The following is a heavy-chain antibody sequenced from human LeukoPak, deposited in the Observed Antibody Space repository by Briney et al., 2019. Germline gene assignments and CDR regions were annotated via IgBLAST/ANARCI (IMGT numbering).Heavy chain of an antibody. CDR3: ARVGRGPGYCSGGSCYYYYGMDV. D-gene: IGHD2-15*01. V-gene: IGHV4-34*01. CDR1: GGSFSGYY. Sequence: PSETLSLTCAVYGGSFSGYYWSWIRQPPGRGLEWIGEINHSGSTNYNPSLKSRVTISVDTSKNQFSLKLSSVTAADTAVYYCARVGRGPGYCSGGSCYYYYGMDVWGQGTTVTVSS. J-gene: IGHJ6*02. CDR2: INHSGST.